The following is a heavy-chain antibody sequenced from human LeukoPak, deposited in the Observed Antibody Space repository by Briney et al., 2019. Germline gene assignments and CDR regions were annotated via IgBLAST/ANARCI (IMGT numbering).Heavy chain of an antibody. CDR1: GFTFSSYA. J-gene: IGHJ6*03. V-gene: IGHV3-23*01. Sequence: QAGGSLRLSCAASGFTFSSYAMSWVRQAPGKGLEWVSAISGSGGSTYYADSVKGRFTISRDNSKNTLYLQMNSLRAEDTAVYYCAKDSIYYYYMDVWGKGTTVTVSS. CDR2: ISGSGGST. CDR3: AKDSIYYYYMDV.